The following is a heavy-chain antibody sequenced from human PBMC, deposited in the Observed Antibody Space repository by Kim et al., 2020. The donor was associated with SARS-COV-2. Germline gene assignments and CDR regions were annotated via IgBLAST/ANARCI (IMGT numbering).Heavy chain of an antibody. CDR2: IIPIFGTA. Sequence: SVKVSCKASGGTFSSYAISWVRQAPGQGLEWMGGIIPIFGTANYAQKFQGRVTITADESTSTAYMELSSLRSEDTAVYYCARSAPGGAPGRRGYSYGHKEGYFDYWGQGTLVTVSS. D-gene: IGHD5-18*01. CDR1: GGTFSSYA. J-gene: IGHJ4*02. CDR3: ARSAPGGAPGRRGYSYGHKEGYFDY. V-gene: IGHV1-69*13.